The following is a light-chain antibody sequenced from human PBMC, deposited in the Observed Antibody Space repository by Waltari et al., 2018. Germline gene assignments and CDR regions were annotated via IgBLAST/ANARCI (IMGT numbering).Light chain of an antibody. CDR1: QSVLYSSNNKNY. V-gene: IGKV4-1*01. CDR3: QQYYSSPIT. CDR2: WAS. Sequence: DIVMTQSPDSLAVSLGERATINCKSSQSVLYSSNNKNYLAWYQQKPGQPPKLLIYWASTRESGVPDRVSGSGSGTDFTLTIRSLQAEDVAVYYCQQYYSSPITFGPGTKVEIK. J-gene: IGKJ3*01.